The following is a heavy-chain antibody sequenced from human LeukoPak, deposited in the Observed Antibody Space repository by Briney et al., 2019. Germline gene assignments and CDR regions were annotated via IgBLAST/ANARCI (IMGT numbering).Heavy chain of an antibody. CDR2: IRYDGSNK. J-gene: IGHJ6*03. Sequence: GGSLRLSCAASGFTFSSYDMHWVRQAPGKGLEWVAFIRYDGSNKYYADSVKGRFTISRDNSKNTLYLQMNSLRAEDTAVYYCAKDPYYYGSGSHYYMDVWGKGTTVTISS. V-gene: IGHV3-30*02. CDR3: AKDPYYYGSGSHYYMDV. CDR1: GFTFSSYD. D-gene: IGHD3-10*01.